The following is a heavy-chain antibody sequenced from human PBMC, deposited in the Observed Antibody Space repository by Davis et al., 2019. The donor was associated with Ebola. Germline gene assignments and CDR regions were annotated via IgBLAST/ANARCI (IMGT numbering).Heavy chain of an antibody. J-gene: IGHJ4*02. CDR2: VSPSGGST. CDR3: AKNVAASGTGFDH. CDR1: GFTFSNYA. Sequence: GGSLRLSCAASGFTFSNYAMSWVRQAPGKGLEWISTVSPSGGSTYYSGSVKGRFTISRDNSKNTLSLQMNSLRGEDTAIYYCAKNVAASGTGFDHWGQGTLVTVSS. D-gene: IGHD6-13*01. V-gene: IGHV3-23*01.